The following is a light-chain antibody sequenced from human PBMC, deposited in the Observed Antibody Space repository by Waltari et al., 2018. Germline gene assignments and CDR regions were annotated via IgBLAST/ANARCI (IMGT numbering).Light chain of an antibody. J-gene: IGKJ5*01. CDR1: QRISSW. V-gene: IGKV1-5*03. CDR2: KAS. Sequence: DIQMTQSPSTLSASVGDRVTITCRASQRISSWLAWYQQKPGKAPKPLIYKASSLESGVPSRFSGSGSGTEFTLTISSLQPDDFATYYCQQYNSYSSITFGQGTRLEIK. CDR3: QQYNSYSSIT.